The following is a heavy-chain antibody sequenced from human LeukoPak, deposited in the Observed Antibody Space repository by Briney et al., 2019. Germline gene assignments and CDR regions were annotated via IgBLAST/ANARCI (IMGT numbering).Heavy chain of an antibody. Sequence: GGSLRLSCAASGFSVGANYMSWVRQAPGRGLEWVSVIETGGGTSYSDAVKGRFTISRDKSKNTLYLQMNSLRVEDTAMYYCASLTAVTTEAWGQGTLVTVSS. V-gene: IGHV3-66*01. D-gene: IGHD4-17*01. CDR3: ASLTAVTTEA. CDR2: IETGGGT. J-gene: IGHJ5*02. CDR1: GFSVGANY.